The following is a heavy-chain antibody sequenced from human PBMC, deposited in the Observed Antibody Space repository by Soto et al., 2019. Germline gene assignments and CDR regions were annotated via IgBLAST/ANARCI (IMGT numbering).Heavy chain of an antibody. CDR2: MNAGNSNT. CDR1: GYTFTIYA. Sequence: ASVQVSCKASGYTFTIYAMHWVRQAPGQRLEWMGWMNAGNSNTKYSQKIQDSVTITRDTSASTTYMELSSLRSEDTAVYYCARATPHRYCSGGSCYHDYWGQGTLVTVSS. J-gene: IGHJ4*02. CDR3: ARATPHRYCSGGSCYHDY. D-gene: IGHD2-15*01. V-gene: IGHV1-3*01.